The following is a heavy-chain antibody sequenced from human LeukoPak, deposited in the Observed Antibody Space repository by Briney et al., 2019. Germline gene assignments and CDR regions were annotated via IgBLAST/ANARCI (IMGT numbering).Heavy chain of an antibody. J-gene: IGHJ3*02. CDR1: GYTFTSYG. D-gene: IGHD3-10*01. CDR2: ISAYNGNT. Sequence: GASVKVSCKASGYTFTSYGISWVRQAPGQGLEWMGWISAYNGNTNYAQKFQGRVTMTTDTSTSTAYMELRSLRSDDTAVYYCARDRERTYYYGSGDAFDIWGQGTMVTVSS. V-gene: IGHV1-18*01. CDR3: ARDRERTYYYGSGDAFDI.